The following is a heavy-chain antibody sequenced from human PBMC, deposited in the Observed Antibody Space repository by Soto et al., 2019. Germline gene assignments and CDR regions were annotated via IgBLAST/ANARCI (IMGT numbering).Heavy chain of an antibody. V-gene: IGHV4-31*03. CDR3: ARADYDSSGYYRRFDY. CDR2: IYYSGST. Sequence: QVQLQESGPGLVKPSQTLSLTCTVSGGSISSGGYYWSWIRQHPGKGLEWIGYIYYSGSTYYNPSLKGRVTISVDTSKKQFSLKLSSVTAADTAVYYCARADYDSSGYYRRFDYWGQGTLVTVSS. CDR1: GGSISSGGYY. D-gene: IGHD3-22*01. J-gene: IGHJ4*02.